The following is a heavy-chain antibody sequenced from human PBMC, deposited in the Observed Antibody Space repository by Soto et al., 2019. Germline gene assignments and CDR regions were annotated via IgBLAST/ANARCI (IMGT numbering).Heavy chain of an antibody. V-gene: IGHV4-31*03. CDR1: GGSISSGGYY. J-gene: IGHJ4*02. CDR2: IYYSGST. Sequence: PSETLSLTCTVSGGSISSGGYYWSWIRQHPGKGLEGIGYIYYSGSTYYNPSLKSRVTISVDTSKNQFSLKLGSVSAADTAVYYCARTFRRAVVATITDFDYWGQGPLVTVPS. D-gene: IGHD5-12*01. CDR3: ARTFRRAVVATITDFDY.